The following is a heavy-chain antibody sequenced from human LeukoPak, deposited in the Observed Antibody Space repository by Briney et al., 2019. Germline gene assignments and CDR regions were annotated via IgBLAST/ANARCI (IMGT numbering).Heavy chain of an antibody. CDR2: IKQDGGEI. V-gene: IGHV3-7*01. D-gene: IGHD1-26*01. J-gene: IGHJ4*02. CDR3: ARDKVVGATHFDY. Sequence: GGSLRLSCAASGFTFSSYWMSWVRQAPGKGLEWVDNIKQDGGEIYYVDSVKGRFTISRDNAKNSLSLQMNSLRAEDTAVYYCARDKVVGATHFDYWGQGTLVTVSS. CDR1: GFTFSSYW.